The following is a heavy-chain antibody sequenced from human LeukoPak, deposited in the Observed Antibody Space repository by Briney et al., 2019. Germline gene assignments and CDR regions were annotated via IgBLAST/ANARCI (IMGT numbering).Heavy chain of an antibody. CDR1: GFTFSDYY. J-gene: IGHJ4*02. V-gene: IGHV3-11*01. CDR2: ISSSGSTI. Sequence: GGSLRLSCAASGFTFSDYYMSWIRQAPGKGLEWVSYISSSGSTIYYADSVKGRFTISRDNAKNSLYLQMNSLRAEDTAVYYCAKDRYYDSSGSNPLGDYWGQGTLVTVSS. CDR3: AKDRYYDSSGSNPLGDY. D-gene: IGHD3-22*01.